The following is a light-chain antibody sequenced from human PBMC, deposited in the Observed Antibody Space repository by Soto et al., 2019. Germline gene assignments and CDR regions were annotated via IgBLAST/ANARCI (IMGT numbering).Light chain of an antibody. CDR1: SCNIGSNY. Sequence: QSVLTQPPSASGTPGQRVTISCSGSSCNIGSNYVYWYQQPPGTAPKLLIYRNNQRPSGVPDRFSGSKSGTSASLAISGLRSADEAAYYCAAWDASLSGVVFGGGTKLTVL. J-gene: IGLJ2*01. CDR3: AAWDASLSGVV. V-gene: IGLV1-47*01. CDR2: RNN.